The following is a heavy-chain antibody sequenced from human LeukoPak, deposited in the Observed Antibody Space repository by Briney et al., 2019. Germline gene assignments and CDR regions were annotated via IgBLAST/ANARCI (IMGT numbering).Heavy chain of an antibody. J-gene: IGHJ3*02. D-gene: IGHD6-19*01. CDR3: ARGSLAVAQPFAFDI. V-gene: IGHV4-4*07. Sequence: SETLSLTCTVSGGSICSYYWSWIRQPAGKGLEWIGRIYTSGSTNYNPSLKSRVTMSVDTSKNQFSLKLSSVTAADTAVYYCARGSLAVAQPFAFDIWGQGTMVTVSS. CDR1: GGSICSYY. CDR2: IYTSGST.